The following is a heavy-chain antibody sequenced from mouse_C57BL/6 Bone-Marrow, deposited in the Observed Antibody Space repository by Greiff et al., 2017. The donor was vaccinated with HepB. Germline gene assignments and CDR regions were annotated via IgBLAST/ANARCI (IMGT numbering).Heavy chain of an antibody. D-gene: IGHD2-1*01. CDR3: ARDRNYCFAY. CDR2: ISDGGSYT. J-gene: IGHJ3*01. V-gene: IGHV5-4*01. CDR1: GFTFSSYA. Sequence: DVQLVESGGGLVKPGGSLKLSCAASGFTFSSYAMYWVRQTPEKRLEWVATISDGGSYTYYPDNVKGRYTISRDNAKNNLYLQMSHLKSEDTAMYYCARDRNYCFAYWGQGTLVTVSA.